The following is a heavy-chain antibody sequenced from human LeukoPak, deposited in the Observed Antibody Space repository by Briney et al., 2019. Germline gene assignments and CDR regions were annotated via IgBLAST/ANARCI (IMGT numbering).Heavy chain of an antibody. CDR3: ARGAKRYFDL. J-gene: IGHJ2*01. CDR1: GGSISSSSYY. CDR2: IYYSGST. V-gene: IGHV4-39*01. Sequence: SETLSLTCTVSGGSISSSSYYWGWIRQPPGKGLEWIGSIYYSGSTYYNPSLKSRFTISVDTSKNQFSLKLSSVTAADTAVYYCARGAKRYFDLWGRGTLVTVSS.